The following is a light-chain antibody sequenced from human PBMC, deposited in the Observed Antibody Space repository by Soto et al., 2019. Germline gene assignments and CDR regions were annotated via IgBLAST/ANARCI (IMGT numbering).Light chain of an antibody. J-gene: IGKJ4*01. V-gene: IGKV1-5*03. CDR2: KAS. Sequence: DIQMTQSPPTLSASVGDRVTITCRASQSINNWLAWHQQKPGKAPKVLIYKASSLESGVPSRFSGSGSGTEFTLTISSLQPDDVATYYCQHHNSFPFTSGGGTKVEIK. CDR1: QSINNW. CDR3: QHHNSFPFT.